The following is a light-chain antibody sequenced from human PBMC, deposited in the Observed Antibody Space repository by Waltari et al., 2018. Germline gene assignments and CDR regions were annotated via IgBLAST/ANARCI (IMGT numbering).Light chain of an antibody. V-gene: IGKV1-39*01. CDR3: QQCLTYPQA. CDR1: QSISSY. CDR2: AAS. Sequence: DIQMTQSPSSLSASVGDRVTITFRASQSISSYLNWYQQKPGKAPKLLIYAASSLQSGVPSRFSGSGSGTDFTLTISSLQPEDFATYYCQQCLTYPQAFGQGTRLEIK. J-gene: IGKJ5*01.